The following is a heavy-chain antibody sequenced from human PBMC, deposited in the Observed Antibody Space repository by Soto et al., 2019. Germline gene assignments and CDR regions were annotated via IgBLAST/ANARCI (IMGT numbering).Heavy chain of an antibody. Sequence: TSETLSLTCAVYGGSFSGDYWSWVRQPPGKGLEWIGEINHSGSTNYNPSLKSRVTISVDTSKNQFSLKLSSVTAADTAVYYCARDKWLITGPKFYYWGQGTLVTVSS. CDR3: ARDKWLITGPKFYY. V-gene: IGHV4-34*01. J-gene: IGHJ4*02. CDR2: INHSGST. D-gene: IGHD6-19*01. CDR1: GGSFSGDY.